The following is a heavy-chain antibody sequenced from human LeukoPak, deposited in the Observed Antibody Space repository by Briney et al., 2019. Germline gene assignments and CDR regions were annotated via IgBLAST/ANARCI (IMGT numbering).Heavy chain of an antibody. CDR1: GITFNIYG. CDR3: AKEHSGWDFDY. J-gene: IGHJ4*02. CDR2: ISHDGKHQ. D-gene: IGHD5-12*01. V-gene: IGHV3-30*18. Sequence: GGSLRLSCVASGITFNIYGMHWVRQAPGKGLEWVAVISHDGKHQYFGDSVKGRFTISRDDSTKTVYLQMNNLGPEDTAMYYCAKEHSGWDFDYWGQGTLVTVSS.